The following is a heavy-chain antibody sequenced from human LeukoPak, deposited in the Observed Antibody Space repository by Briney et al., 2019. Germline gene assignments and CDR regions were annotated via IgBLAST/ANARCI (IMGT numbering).Heavy chain of an antibody. CDR3: ARARVGATTGFEY. CDR2: ISSSSSYI. CDR1: GFTFSSYS. Sequence: GRSLRLSCAASGFTFSSYSMNWVRQAPGKGLEWVSSISSSSSYIYYADSVKGRFTISRDNAKNSLYLQMNSLRTEDTAVYYCARARVGATTGFEYWGQGTLVTVSS. V-gene: IGHV3-21*01. J-gene: IGHJ4*02. D-gene: IGHD1-26*01.